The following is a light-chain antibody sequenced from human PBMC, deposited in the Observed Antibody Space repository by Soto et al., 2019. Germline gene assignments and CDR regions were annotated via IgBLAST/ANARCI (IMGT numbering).Light chain of an antibody. V-gene: IGKV1-39*01. J-gene: IGKJ4*01. CDR1: QRISSY. CDR2: AAS. CDR3: QQSYSTPLT. Sequence: DIQMTQSPSSLSASVGDRVTITCRARQRISSYLNWYQQIPGKAPKLLIYAASSSQSGVPSRFSGSGSGTDFTLTISSLQPEDFATYYCQQSYSTPLTFGGGTKVQIK.